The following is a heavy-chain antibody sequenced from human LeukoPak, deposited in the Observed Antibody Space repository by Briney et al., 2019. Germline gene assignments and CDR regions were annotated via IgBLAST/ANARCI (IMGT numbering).Heavy chain of an antibody. CDR3: ARRGGGHAFDI. V-gene: IGHV4-59*08. J-gene: IGHJ3*02. D-gene: IGHD3-16*01. Sequence: PSETLSLTCTVSGGSISSCWWSWIRQPPGKGLEYIGYIFYSGSTNYNPSLKSRVTISVDTSKIHFSLRLSSVTAADTAVYYCARRGGGHAFDIWGQGTMVTVSS. CDR1: GGSISSCW. CDR2: IFYSGST.